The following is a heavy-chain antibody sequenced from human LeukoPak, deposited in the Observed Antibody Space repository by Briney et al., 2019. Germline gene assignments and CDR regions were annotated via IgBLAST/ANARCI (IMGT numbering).Heavy chain of an antibody. CDR3: ATDRVYRSSGRSWGFFDY. CDR2: FDSENNKM. J-gene: IGHJ4*02. D-gene: IGHD6-19*01. V-gene: IGHV1-24*01. Sequence: ASAKVSCKISGYSLSDLSIHWVREAPGEGLEWMGGFDSENNKMVYSQKFQGRVTMTEDTSATSLRSEDTAVYFCATDRVYRSSGRSWGFFDYWGQGTLVIVSS. CDR1: GYSLSDLS.